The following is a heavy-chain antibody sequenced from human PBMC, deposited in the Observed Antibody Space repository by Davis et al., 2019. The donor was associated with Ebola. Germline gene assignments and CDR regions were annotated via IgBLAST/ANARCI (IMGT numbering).Heavy chain of an antibody. CDR1: GGSISSGGYS. V-gene: IGHV4-30-2*01. CDR2: IYHSGST. CDR3: ARRPPYYDILTGYYYYGMDV. Sequence: MPSETLSLTCAVSGGSISSGGYSWSWIRQPPGKGLEWIGYIYHSGSTNYNPSLKSRVTISVDTSKNQFSLKLSSVTAADTAVYYCARRPPYYDILTGYYYYGMDVWGQGTTVTVSS. J-gene: IGHJ6*02. D-gene: IGHD3-9*01.